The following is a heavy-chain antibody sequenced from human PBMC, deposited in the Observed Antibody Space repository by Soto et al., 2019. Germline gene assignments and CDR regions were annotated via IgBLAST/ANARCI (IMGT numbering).Heavy chain of an antibody. V-gene: IGHV1-8*01. CDR1: GYTFTSYD. CDR2: MDPNSGNT. D-gene: IGHD4-4*01. Sequence: ASVKVSCKASGYTFTSYDINWVRQATGQGLEWMGWMDPNSGNTGYAQKFQGRVTMTRNTSISTAYMELSSLRSEDTAVYYCARGYSNYVSYYYMDVWGKGTTVTVSS. CDR3: ARGYSNYVSYYYMDV. J-gene: IGHJ6*03.